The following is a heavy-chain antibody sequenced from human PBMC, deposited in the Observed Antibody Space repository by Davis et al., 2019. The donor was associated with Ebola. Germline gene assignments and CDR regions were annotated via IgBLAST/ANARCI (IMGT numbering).Heavy chain of an antibody. Sequence: PSETLSLTCTVSGGSISSHYWSWIRQVPGKGLEWIGYIYYSGSTNYNPSLKSRVTISVDTSKNQFSLKLSSAAAADTAVFYLVGLSTTNYYFDYLGQGTLVTGSS. D-gene: IGHD2-2*01. CDR1: GGSISSHY. V-gene: IGHV4-59*11. CDR3: VGLSTTNYYFDY. J-gene: IGHJ4*02. CDR2: IYYSGST.